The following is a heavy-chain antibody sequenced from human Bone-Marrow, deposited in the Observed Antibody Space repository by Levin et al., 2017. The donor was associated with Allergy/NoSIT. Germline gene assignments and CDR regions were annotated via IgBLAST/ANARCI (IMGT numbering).Heavy chain of an antibody. CDR2: ISYTGST. J-gene: IGHJ4*02. D-gene: IGHD6-19*01. CDR1: GGPISNYY. Sequence: SETLSLTCTVSGGPISNYYWSWIRQPPGKGLEWIGYISYTGSTNYSPSLRSRVTISLDSYKNQFSLNLSSVTAADTAIYLFERLVQWLAYWGPGSLVTVSS. V-gene: IGHV4-59*01. CDR3: ERLVQWLAY.